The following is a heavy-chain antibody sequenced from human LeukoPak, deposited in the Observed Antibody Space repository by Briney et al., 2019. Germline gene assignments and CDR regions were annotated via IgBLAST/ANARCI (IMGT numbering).Heavy chain of an antibody. Sequence: SETLSLTCTVSGGSISSYYWSWIRQPPGKGLEWIGYIHYSGSTNYNPSLKSRVTISVDMSKNQFSLKLSSVTAADTAVYYCARGLGDNWFDPWGQGTLVTVSS. D-gene: IGHD3-10*01. J-gene: IGHJ5*02. CDR3: ARGLGDNWFDP. CDR2: IHYSGST. CDR1: GGSISSYY. V-gene: IGHV4-59*01.